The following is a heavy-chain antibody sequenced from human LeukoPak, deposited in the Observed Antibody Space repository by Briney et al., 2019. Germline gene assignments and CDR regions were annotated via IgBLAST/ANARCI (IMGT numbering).Heavy chain of an antibody. Sequence: PGGSLKLSCAASGFTFSGSAMHWVRQASGKGLEWVGRIRSKANSYATAYAASVKGRFTISRDDSKNMAYLQMNSLKTEDTAVYYCTRRDTAMVNFNYWGQGTLVTVSS. V-gene: IGHV3-73*01. J-gene: IGHJ4*02. CDR1: GFTFSGSA. CDR3: TRRDTAMVNFNY. CDR2: IRSKANSYAT. D-gene: IGHD5-18*01.